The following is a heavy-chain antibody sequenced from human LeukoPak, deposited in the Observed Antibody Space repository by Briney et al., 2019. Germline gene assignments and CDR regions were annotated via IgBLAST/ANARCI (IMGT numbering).Heavy chain of an antibody. J-gene: IGHJ4*02. CDR2: IFSGGST. D-gene: IGHD6-19*01. CDR1: GFTVSSNY. V-gene: IGHV3-66*04. Sequence: PGGSPRLSCAASGFTVSSNYMTWVRQSPGKGLEWVSVIFSGGSTYYADSVKGRFTISRDNSENTLYLQMNTLKAEDTAVYYCAGLRLTYSTGWYWVDYWGQGTLVTVSS. CDR3: AGLRLTYSTGWYWVDY.